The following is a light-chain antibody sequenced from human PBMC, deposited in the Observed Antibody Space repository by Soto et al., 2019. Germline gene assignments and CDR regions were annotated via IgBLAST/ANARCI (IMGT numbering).Light chain of an antibody. CDR1: SSSIGSNH. CDR2: RNN. Sequence: QSVLTQPPSASGTPGQRVTISCSGTSSSIGSNHVYWYQQFPGTAPKLLIYRNNQRPSGVPARFSGFKSGTSASLAISGLRSEDEADYYCATWDDSLSGSWMFAGGTKLTVL. CDR3: ATWDDSLSGSWM. V-gene: IGLV1-47*01. J-gene: IGLJ3*02.